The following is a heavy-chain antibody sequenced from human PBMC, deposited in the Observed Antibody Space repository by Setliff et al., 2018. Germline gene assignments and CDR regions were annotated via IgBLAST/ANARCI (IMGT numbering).Heavy chain of an antibody. D-gene: IGHD3-10*01. V-gene: IGHV3-33*08. CDR3: GPGGKGLLEN. Sequence: GGSLRLSCAASGFTFSTYRMHWVRQAPGKGLEWVAVIWDDGVKKYHADSVKGRFTISRDNSKNTLYLQMNSLRAEDTAIYYCGPGGKGLLENWGQGTLVTVSS. J-gene: IGHJ4*02. CDR1: GFTFSTYR. CDR2: IWDDGVKK.